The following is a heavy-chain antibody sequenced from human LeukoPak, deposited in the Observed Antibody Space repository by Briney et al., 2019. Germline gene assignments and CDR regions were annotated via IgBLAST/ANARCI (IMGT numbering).Heavy chain of an antibody. CDR3: AKSLYGAMDV. J-gene: IGHJ6*04. D-gene: IGHD3-16*02. CDR1: GFTFSSYA. V-gene: IGHV3-23*01. CDR2: ISGRGSST. Sequence: GGSLRLSCAASGFTFSSYAMTWVRQAPGKGLECVSGISGRGSSTSYADSVKGRFTISRDNSKNTLYLQMNSLRAEDTAVYYCAKSLYGAMDVWGRGTTVTVSS.